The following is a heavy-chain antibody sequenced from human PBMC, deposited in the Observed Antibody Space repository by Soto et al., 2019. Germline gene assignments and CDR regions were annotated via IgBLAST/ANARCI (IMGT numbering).Heavy chain of an antibody. J-gene: IGHJ3*01. CDR1: GFTFDSYA. Sequence: EVKLLESGGGLAQPGGSLRLSCVGSGFTFDSYAISWVRQAPGKGLQWISAISGNGAGTDYAHSVKGRCTISRDNSKNTLHLQMNSLRAEETALYYCAKDTVGGYSFWSGYYSDGLDVWGQGTMVTVS. CDR3: AKDTVGGYSFWSGYYSDGLDV. D-gene: IGHD3-3*01. CDR2: ISGNGAGT. V-gene: IGHV3-23*01.